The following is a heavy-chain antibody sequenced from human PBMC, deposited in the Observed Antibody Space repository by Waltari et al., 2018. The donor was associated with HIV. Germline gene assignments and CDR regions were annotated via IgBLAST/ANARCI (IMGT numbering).Heavy chain of an antibody. CDR2: FSTAEVNT. J-gene: IGHJ3*01. CDR3: TRTPIHDDNRGFYYDGAFDL. Sequence: QEQLVESGGGVVQPGKSLRLSCTASGFIFNRFRIHWVRQAPGRGLQFLSFFSTAEVNTHFGDSVKCRFTSSRDNSKNTVHLQMDSLRPEDTALYFCTRTPIHDDNRGFYYDGAFDLWGQGTVVSVS. CDR1: GFIFNRFR. V-gene: IGHV3-30*03. D-gene: IGHD3-22*01.